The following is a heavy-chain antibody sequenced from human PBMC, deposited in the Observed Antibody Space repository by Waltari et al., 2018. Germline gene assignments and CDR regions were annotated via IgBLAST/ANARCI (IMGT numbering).Heavy chain of an antibody. D-gene: IGHD2-2*03. V-gene: IGHV3-23*01. Sequence: DVHLLESGGSLVQPGGSLRLSCVASGFTFRNYALTWVRQSPGKGLGWVSHIDGPTTTTHYADSVKGRFTISRDNSRNTVYLQMNSLTADDSAVYFCATWITAHFDYWGRGTLVTVSS. CDR2: IDGPTTTT. CDR3: ATWITAHFDY. CDR1: GFTFRNYA. J-gene: IGHJ4*02.